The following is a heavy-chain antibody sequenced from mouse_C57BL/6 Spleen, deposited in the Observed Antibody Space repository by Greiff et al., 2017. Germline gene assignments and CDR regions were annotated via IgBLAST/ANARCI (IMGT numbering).Heavy chain of an antibody. Sequence: QVQLQQSGPGLVQPSQSLSITCTVSGFSLTSYGVHWVRQSPGKGLEWLGVIWSGGSTDYNAAFISRLSISKDNSKSQVFFKMNSLQADDTAIYYCARNKGDGYYLYYYAMDYWGQGTSVTVSS. CDR1: GFSLTSYG. V-gene: IGHV2-2*01. D-gene: IGHD2-3*01. J-gene: IGHJ4*01. CDR3: ARNKGDGYYLYYYAMDY. CDR2: IWSGGST.